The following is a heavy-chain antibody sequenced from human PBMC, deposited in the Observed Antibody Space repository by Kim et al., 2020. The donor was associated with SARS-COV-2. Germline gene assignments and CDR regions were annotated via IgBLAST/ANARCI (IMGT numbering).Heavy chain of an antibody. CDR1: GFIYSGYW. CDR3: TRESSSAGDYRMDV. D-gene: IGHD6-25*01. Sequence: GGSLRLSCAASGFIYSGYWMHWVRQAPGKGLVWVSRINSDGSSTKYADSVKGRFTISRDNTKNTLYLQMDSLRAEDTAVYYCTRESSSAGDYRMDVWGQG. CDR2: INSDGSST. J-gene: IGHJ6*02. V-gene: IGHV3-74*03.